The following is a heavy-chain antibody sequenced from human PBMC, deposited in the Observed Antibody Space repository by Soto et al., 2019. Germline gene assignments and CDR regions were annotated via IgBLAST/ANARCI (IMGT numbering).Heavy chain of an antibody. J-gene: IGHJ6*02. V-gene: IGHV1-24*01. D-gene: IGHD6-13*01. CDR3: ATGEQQLVPYYYYGMDV. CDR1: GYTLTELS. Sequence: ASVKVSCKVSGYTLTELSMHWVRQAPGKGLEWMGGFDPEDGETIYAQKFQGRVTMTEDTSTDTAYMELSSLRSEDTAVYYCATGEQQLVPYYYYGMDVWGQGTTVTVS. CDR2: FDPEDGET.